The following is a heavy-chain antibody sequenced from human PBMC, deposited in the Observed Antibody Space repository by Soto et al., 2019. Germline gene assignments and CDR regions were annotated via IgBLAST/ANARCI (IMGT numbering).Heavy chain of an antibody. J-gene: IGHJ6*02. CDR1: GYTFTSYG. V-gene: IGHV1-18*01. CDR3: AIGPLLWFGEGWYYYGMDV. CDR2: ISAYNGNT. D-gene: IGHD3-10*01. Sequence: QVQLVQSGAEVKKPGASVKVSCKASGYTFTSYGISWVRQAPGQGLEWMGWISAYNGNTNYAQKLQGRVTMTTDTSTSTSYMELRSLRSDDTAVYYCAIGPLLWFGEGWYYYGMDVWGQGTTVTVSS.